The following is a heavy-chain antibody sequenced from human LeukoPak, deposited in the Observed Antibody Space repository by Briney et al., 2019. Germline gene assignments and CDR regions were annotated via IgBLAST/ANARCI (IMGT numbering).Heavy chain of an antibody. CDR2: IKHDGSEK. V-gene: IGHV3-7*01. D-gene: IGHD3-3*01. Sequence: PGGSLRLSCAASGLIFTNYFMSWVRQAPGKGLEWVASIKHDGSEKYYVDSVRGRFTISRDNTMNSLCLQMSSLRAEDTAVYYCATDRGWRTSGYYLYYFEYWGQGTLVTYSS. J-gene: IGHJ4*02. CDR3: ATDRGWRTSGYYLYYFEY. CDR1: GLIFTNYF.